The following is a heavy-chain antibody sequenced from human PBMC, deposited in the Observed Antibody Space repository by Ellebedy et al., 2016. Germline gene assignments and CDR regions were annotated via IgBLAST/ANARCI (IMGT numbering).Heavy chain of an antibody. CDR1: GFTFSSYA. CDR2: ISGSGGST. Sequence: GGSLRLXXAASGFTFSSYAMSWVRQAPGKGLEWVSAISGSGGSTYYADSVKGRFTISRDNSKNTLYLQMNSLRAEDTAVYYCAKTPREMATRSAFDYWGQGTLVTVSS. CDR3: AKTPREMATRSAFDY. V-gene: IGHV3-23*01. J-gene: IGHJ4*02. D-gene: IGHD5-24*01.